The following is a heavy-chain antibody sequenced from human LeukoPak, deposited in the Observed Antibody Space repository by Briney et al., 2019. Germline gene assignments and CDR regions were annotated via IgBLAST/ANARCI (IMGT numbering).Heavy chain of an antibody. CDR3: ARDLFYRAATTDYYYYMDV. CDR2: IIPIFGTA. Sequence: ASVKVSCKASGGTFSSYAISWVRQAPGQGLEWMGGIIPIFGTASYSQKFQGRVTITTDESTSTAYMELSRLRSEDTAVYYCARDLFYRAATTDYYYYMDVWGKGTTVTVSS. D-gene: IGHD4-11*01. J-gene: IGHJ6*03. V-gene: IGHV1-69*05. CDR1: GGTFSSYA.